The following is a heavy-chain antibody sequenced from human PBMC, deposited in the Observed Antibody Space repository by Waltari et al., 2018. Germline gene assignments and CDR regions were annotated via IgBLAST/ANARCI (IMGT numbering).Heavy chain of an antibody. CDR1: GGSISSSSYY. CDR2: IYYSGST. V-gene: IGHV4-39*01. Sequence: QLQLQESGPGLVKPSETLSLTCTVSGGSISSSSYYWGWIRQPPGKGLEWIGSIYYSGSTYYNPSLKSRVTISVDTSKNQFSLKLSSVTAADTAVYYCARHMFKSSSLYRHAFDIWGQGTMVTVSS. J-gene: IGHJ3*02. D-gene: IGHD6-13*01. CDR3: ARHMFKSSSLYRHAFDI.